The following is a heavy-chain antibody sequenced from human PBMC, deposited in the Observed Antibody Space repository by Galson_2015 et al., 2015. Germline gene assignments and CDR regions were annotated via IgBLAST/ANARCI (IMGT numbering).Heavy chain of an antibody. Sequence: SLRLSCAASGFTFSSYDINWVRQAPGKGLEWVSYISSSGGTIYYADSVKGRFTISRDNARNSLYLQMNSLRAEDTAVYYCARQYYYDSSGYFYYFDYWGQGNLVTVSS. CDR1: GFTFSSYD. J-gene: IGHJ4*02. CDR3: ARQYYYDSSGYFYYFDY. CDR2: ISSSGGTI. D-gene: IGHD3-22*01. V-gene: IGHV3-48*03.